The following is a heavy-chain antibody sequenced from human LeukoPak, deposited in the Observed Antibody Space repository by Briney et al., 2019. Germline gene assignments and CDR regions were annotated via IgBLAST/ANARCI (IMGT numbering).Heavy chain of an antibody. J-gene: IGHJ4*02. Sequence: GGSLRLSCAASGFTFSSYAMSWVRQAPGKGLEWVSAISGSGGSTYYADSAKGRFTISRDNSKNTLYLQMNSLRAEDTAVYYCAKDRRSGSYTRTYFDYWGQGTLVTVSS. V-gene: IGHV3-23*01. CDR3: AKDRRSGSYTRTYFDY. CDR1: GFTFSSYA. D-gene: IGHD1-26*01. CDR2: ISGSGGST.